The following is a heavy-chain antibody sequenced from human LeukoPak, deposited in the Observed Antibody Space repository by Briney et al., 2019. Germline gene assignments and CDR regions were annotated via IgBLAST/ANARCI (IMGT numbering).Heavy chain of an antibody. CDR2: ISYDENNK. V-gene: IGHV3-30-3*01. CDR1: GFTLTTYT. Sequence: GGSLRLSCVVTGFTLTTYTIYWVRRAPGKGLEWVAIISYDENNKYYADSVKGRFTISRDNNKDTVFLQMNNLRSEDTALYYCARIGFSATTSSYWGRGTRVIVSS. D-gene: IGHD2/OR15-2a*01. J-gene: IGHJ4*02. CDR3: ARIGFSATTSSY.